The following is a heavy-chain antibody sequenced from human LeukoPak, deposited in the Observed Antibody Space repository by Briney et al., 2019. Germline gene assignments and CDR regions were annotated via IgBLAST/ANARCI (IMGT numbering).Heavy chain of an antibody. CDR2: IYDSGST. J-gene: IGHJ3*02. CDR1: GGSLSSYY. D-gene: IGHD3-22*01. V-gene: IGHV4-59*01. Sequence: SETLSLTCTVSGGSLSSYYWSWIRQPPGKGLEWIGYIYDSGSTNYNPSLKSRVTISVDTPKNQFSLKLSSVTAADTAVYYCACLTTADAFDIWGQGTMVTVSS. CDR3: ACLTTADAFDI.